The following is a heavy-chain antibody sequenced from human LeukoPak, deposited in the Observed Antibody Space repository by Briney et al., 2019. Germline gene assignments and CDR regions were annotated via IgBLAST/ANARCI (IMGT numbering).Heavy chain of an antibody. Sequence: PGGSLRLACAASGFTFSSYAMSWVRQAPGKGLDWVSAISGSGGNTYYADSVKGRFTISRDNSKNTLYLQMNSLRAEDTAVYHCAKDQYGGNPQYYFDYWGQGTLVTVSS. J-gene: IGHJ4*02. CDR3: AKDQYGGNPQYYFDY. V-gene: IGHV3-23*01. CDR1: GFTFSSYA. D-gene: IGHD4-23*01. CDR2: ISGSGGNT.